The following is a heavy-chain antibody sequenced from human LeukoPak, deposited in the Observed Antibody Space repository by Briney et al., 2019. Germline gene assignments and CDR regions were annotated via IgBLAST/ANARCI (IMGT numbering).Heavy chain of an antibody. J-gene: IGHJ4*02. V-gene: IGHV4-34*01. CDR3: ARVPGTFDY. Sequence: SETLSLTCAVYGGSFSGYYWSWIRQPPGKGLEWIGSIYHSGSSYYNPSLKSQVTISVDTSKNQFSLKLSSVTAADTAVYYCARVPGTFDYWGQGTLVTVSS. CDR1: GGSFSGYY. CDR2: IYHSGSS.